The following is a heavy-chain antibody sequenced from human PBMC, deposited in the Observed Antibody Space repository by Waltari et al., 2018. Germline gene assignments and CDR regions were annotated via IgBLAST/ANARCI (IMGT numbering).Heavy chain of an antibody. V-gene: IGHV1-46*01. CDR2: INRSGGST. Sequence: QVQLVQSGAEVKKPGASVKVSCKASGYTFTSYYMHWVRQAPGQGLEWMGIINRSGGSTSYEQKFQGRGTMTRDTSTSTVYMELSSVTAADTAVYYCARRAHSGSSLGVWFDPWGQGTPVTVSS. CDR3: ARRAHSGSSLGVWFDP. J-gene: IGHJ5*02. D-gene: IGHD1-26*01. CDR1: GYTFTSYY.